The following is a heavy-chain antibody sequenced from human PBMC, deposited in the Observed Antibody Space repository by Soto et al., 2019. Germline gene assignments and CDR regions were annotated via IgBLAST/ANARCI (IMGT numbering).Heavy chain of an antibody. CDR1: GFTFSSYG. Sequence: PGGSLRLSCAASGFTFSSYGMHWVRQAPGKGLEWVAVISYDGSNKYYADSVKGRFTISRDNSKNTLCLQMNSLRAEDTAVYYCAKLPLYDILTGFDYWGQGTLVTVSS. CDR2: ISYDGSNK. V-gene: IGHV3-30*18. J-gene: IGHJ4*02. D-gene: IGHD3-9*01. CDR3: AKLPLYDILTGFDY.